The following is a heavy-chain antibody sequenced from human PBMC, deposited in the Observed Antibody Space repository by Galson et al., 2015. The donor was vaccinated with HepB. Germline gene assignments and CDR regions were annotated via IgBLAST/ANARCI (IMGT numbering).Heavy chain of an antibody. CDR1: GDTFSNYG. CDR3: ARDTNRYDWDAFDI. CDR2: ISAYNGNT. V-gene: IGHV1-18*01. Sequence: SVKVSCKASGDTFSNYGISWVRQAPGQGLEWMGWISAYNGNTNYAQKLQGRVTMTTDTSTSAAYMELRSLRSDDTAVYYCARDTNRYDWDAFDIWGQGTMVTVSS. D-gene: IGHD3-16*01. J-gene: IGHJ3*02.